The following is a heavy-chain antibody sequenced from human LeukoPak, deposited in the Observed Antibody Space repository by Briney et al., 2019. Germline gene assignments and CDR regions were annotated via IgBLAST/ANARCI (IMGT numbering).Heavy chain of an antibody. CDR2: IYTSGST. J-gene: IGHJ4*02. D-gene: IGHD3-10*01. V-gene: IGHV4-61*02. CDR3: ARGTDYYGSGSYYPSPVFDY. Sequence: PSETLSLTCTVSGGSISSGSYYWSWIRQPAGKGLEWIGRIYTSGSTNYNPSLKSRVTISVDTSKNQFSLKLSSVTAADTAVYYCARGTDYYGSGSYYPSPVFDYWGQGTLVTVSS. CDR1: GGSISSGSYY.